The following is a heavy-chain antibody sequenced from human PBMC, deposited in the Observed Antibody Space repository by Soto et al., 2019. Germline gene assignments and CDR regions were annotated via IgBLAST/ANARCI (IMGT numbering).Heavy chain of an antibody. CDR1: GYTFTSYA. Sequence: ASVKVSCKASGYTFTSYAMHWVRQAPGQRLEWLGWINAGNGNTKYSQKFQGRVTITRDTSASTAYMELSSLRSEDTAVYYCARDKLYCISTSCYYYYGMDVWGQGTTVTVSS. CDR2: INAGNGNT. J-gene: IGHJ6*02. CDR3: ARDKLYCISTSCYYYYGMDV. D-gene: IGHD2-2*01. V-gene: IGHV1-3*01.